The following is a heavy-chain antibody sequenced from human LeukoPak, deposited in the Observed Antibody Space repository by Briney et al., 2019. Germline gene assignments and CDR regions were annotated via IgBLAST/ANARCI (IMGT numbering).Heavy chain of an antibody. CDR1: GGSISSSSYY. CDR3: AREASSGWDKDLFDY. Sequence: SETLSLTCTVSGGSISSSSYYWGWIRQPPGKGLEWIGYIYYSGSTNYNPSLKSRVTISVDTSKNQFSLKLSSVTAADTAVYYCAREASSGWDKDLFDYWGQGTLVTVSS. CDR2: IYYSGST. V-gene: IGHV4-61*01. J-gene: IGHJ4*02. D-gene: IGHD6-19*01.